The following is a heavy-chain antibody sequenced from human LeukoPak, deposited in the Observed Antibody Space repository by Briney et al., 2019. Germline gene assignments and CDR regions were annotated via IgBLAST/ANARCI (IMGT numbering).Heavy chain of an antibody. CDR2: IYPSDSNT. CDR1: GYSFTTYW. D-gene: IGHD6-13*01. V-gene: IGHV5-51*01. CDR3: AGSLAAAGLYYFDY. J-gene: IGHJ4*02. Sequence: GESLKISCKGSGYSFTTYWIGWVRQMPGKGLEWMGIIYPSDSNTRYSPSFQGQVTISADKSISTAYLQWSSLKASDTAMYYCAGSLAAAGLYYFDYWGQGTLVTVSS.